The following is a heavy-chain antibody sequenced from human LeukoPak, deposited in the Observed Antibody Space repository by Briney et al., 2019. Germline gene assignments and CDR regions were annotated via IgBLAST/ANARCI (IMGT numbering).Heavy chain of an antibody. V-gene: IGHV3-30*04. Sequence: GGSLRLSCAASGFTFSIYAMHWVRQAPGKGLGWVAVISYDGSNKYYADSANGPFTISRDNSKTTLYLQMNSLRAEDTAVYYCARADMTTRLPYYYYYMDVWGKGTTVTVSS. J-gene: IGHJ6*03. CDR2: ISYDGSNK. CDR3: ARADMTTRLPYYYYYMDV. D-gene: IGHD5-24*01. CDR1: GFTFSIYA.